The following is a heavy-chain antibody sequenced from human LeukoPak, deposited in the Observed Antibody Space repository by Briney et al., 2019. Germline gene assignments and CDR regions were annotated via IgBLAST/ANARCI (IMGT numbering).Heavy chain of an antibody. D-gene: IGHD3-10*01. CDR2: ISSSSSAI. J-gene: IGHJ4*02. V-gene: IGHV3-48*01. Sequence: GGSLRLSCAASGFIFSSYSMNWVRQAPGKGLEWVSYISSSSSAIYYADSVKGRFTISRDNAKNSLYLQMNSLRAEDTAVYYCARIGEGDDDYYGSGSRWPSVNQFDYWGQGTLVTVSS. CDR1: GFIFSSYS. CDR3: ARIGEGDDDYYGSGSRWPSVNQFDY.